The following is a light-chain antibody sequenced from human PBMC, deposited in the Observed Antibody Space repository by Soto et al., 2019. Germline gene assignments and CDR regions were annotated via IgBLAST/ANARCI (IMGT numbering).Light chain of an antibody. CDR1: QGISSY. Sequence: AIRMTQSPSSLSSSTGDRVTITCRAGQGISSYLAWYQQKPGKAPKLLIYDASTLESGVPSRFSGRGSGTEFTLTISSLQPDDFATYYCQQYNSYWTFGQGTKVDIK. J-gene: IGKJ1*01. V-gene: IGKV1-8*01. CDR3: QQYNSYWT. CDR2: DAS.